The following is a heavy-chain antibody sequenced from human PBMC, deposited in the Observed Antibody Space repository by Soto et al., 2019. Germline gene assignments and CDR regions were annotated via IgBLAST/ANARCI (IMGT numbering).Heavy chain of an antibody. Sequence: PGESLKISCKGSGYRFTTYWIGWVRQMPGKGLEWIGLIYPGDSNTRFSPSFQGQVTISVDMSISTAYLQWSSLRVSDTAMYYCSRLAYKYDTNSFASWGQGTLVTVSS. J-gene: IGHJ4*02. CDR1: GYRFTTYW. V-gene: IGHV5-51*01. D-gene: IGHD2-21*01. CDR2: IYPGDSNT. CDR3: SRLAYKYDTNSFAS.